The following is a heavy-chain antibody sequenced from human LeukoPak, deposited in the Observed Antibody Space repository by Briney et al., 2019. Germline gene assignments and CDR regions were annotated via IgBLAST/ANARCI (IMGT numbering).Heavy chain of an antibody. CDR2: ISADGSVS. V-gene: IGHV3-74*01. CDR3: ATAGGDGSRMGFDP. CDR1: GFTFSRYW. D-gene: IGHD2-15*01. J-gene: IGHJ5*02. Sequence: GGSLRLSCADSGFTFSRYWMHWVRQTPGKGLVWVSCISADGSVSRYADSVKGRFTISRDNTKSTLYLQMHSLRAEDTAVYYCATAGGDGSRMGFDPWGQGTLVTVSS.